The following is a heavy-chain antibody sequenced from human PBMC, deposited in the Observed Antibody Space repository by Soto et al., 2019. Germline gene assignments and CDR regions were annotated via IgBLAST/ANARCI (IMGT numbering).Heavy chain of an antibody. J-gene: IGHJ4*02. CDR1: GFTFSNYG. CDR2: ISYDGRNK. Sequence: GGSLRLSCAASGFTFSNYGMHWVRQAPGKGLEWVALISYDGRNKYYADSVKGRFTSSRDNFKNTLYLQLYRLRTEETAVYSCAKYLASYDFSSGNYFDYWGQGTPVTVSS. D-gene: IGHD3-3*01. CDR3: AKYLASYDFSSGNYFDY. V-gene: IGHV3-30*18.